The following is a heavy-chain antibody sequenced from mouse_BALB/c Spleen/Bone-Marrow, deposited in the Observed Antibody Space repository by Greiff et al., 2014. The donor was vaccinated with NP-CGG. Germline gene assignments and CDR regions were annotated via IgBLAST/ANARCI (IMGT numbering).Heavy chain of an antibody. CDR2: ITGGGTT. V-gene: IGHV5-6-5*01. D-gene: IGHD1-2*01. J-gene: IGHJ4*01. Sequence: DVHLVESGGGLVKPGESLKFSCAASGITVSSHTMSWVRQTPEKRLEWVASITGGGTTYYPDSVKGRFTISRDNARNILYLQVSSLRSEDTAIYYCARHYGYVDAMDYWGQGTSVTVSS. CDR1: GITVSSHT. CDR3: ARHYGYVDAMDY.